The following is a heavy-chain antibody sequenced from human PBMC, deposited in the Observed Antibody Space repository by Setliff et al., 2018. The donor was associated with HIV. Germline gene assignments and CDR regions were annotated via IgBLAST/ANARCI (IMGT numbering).Heavy chain of an antibody. Sequence: ASVKVSCKASGYTFTSYGISWVRQAPGQGLEWMGWISAYNGNTNYAQKFQGRVAMTSDTSTTTAYMELRSLRSDDTAMYYCAKGDLVVIPAAISKYYYYMDIWGKGTSVAVSS. D-gene: IGHD2-2*01. J-gene: IGHJ6*03. V-gene: IGHV1-18*01. CDR3: AKGDLVVIPAAISKYYYYMDI. CDR1: GYTFTSYG. CDR2: ISAYNGNT.